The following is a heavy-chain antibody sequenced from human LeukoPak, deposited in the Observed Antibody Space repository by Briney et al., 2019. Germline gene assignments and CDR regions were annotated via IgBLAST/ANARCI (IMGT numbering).Heavy chain of an antibody. CDR3: AVWNYHYGMDV. CDR1: GFTFSSYA. CDR2: ISGSGGSI. V-gene: IGHV3-23*01. Sequence: GGSLRLSCAASGFTFSSYAMSWVRQAPGKGLEWVSAISGSGGSIYYADSVTGRFTISRDNSKNTLYLQMNSLRAEDTAVYYCAVWNYHYGMDVWGQGTTVTVSS. D-gene: IGHD1-7*01. J-gene: IGHJ6*02.